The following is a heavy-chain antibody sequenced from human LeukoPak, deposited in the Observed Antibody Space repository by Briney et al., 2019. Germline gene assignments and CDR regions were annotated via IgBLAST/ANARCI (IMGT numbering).Heavy chain of an antibody. J-gene: IGHJ4*02. CDR1: GYTFTSYG. CDR3: ARDLYYYDSSPSGY. CDR2: ISAYNGNT. Sequence: ASVKVSCQASGYTFTSYGISWVRQAPGQGLEWMGWISAYNGNTNYAQKLQGRVTMTTDTSTSTAYMELRSLRSDDTAVYYCARDLYYYDSSPSGYWGQGTLVTVSS. V-gene: IGHV1-18*01. D-gene: IGHD3-22*01.